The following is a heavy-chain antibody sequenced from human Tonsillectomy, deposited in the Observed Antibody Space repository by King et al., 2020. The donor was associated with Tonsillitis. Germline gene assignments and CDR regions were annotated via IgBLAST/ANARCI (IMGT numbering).Heavy chain of an antibody. J-gene: IGHJ6*02. Sequence: VQLVESGGGLVQPGGSLRLSCAASGFIVSSNYMSWVRQAPGKGLEWVSVIYSGGNTYYADPVKGRFTISRDNSKNTLYLQMNSLRAEDTAVYFCARVTIIYGLDVWGQGTTVTVSS. D-gene: IGHD3-10*01. V-gene: IGHV3-66*01. CDR2: IYSGGNT. CDR3: ARVTIIYGLDV. CDR1: GFIVSSNY.